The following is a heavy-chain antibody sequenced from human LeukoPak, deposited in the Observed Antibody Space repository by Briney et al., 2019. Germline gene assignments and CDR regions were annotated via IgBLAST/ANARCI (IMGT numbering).Heavy chain of an antibody. CDR3: ARDRHCSGGSCYGYFDY. Sequence: GASVKVSCKASGGTFSSYAVSWVRQAPGQGLEWMGGIIPIFGTANYAQKFQGRVTITADESTSTAYMELSSLRSEDTAVYYCARDRHCSGGSCYGYFDYWGQGTLVTVSS. CDR1: GGTFSSYA. D-gene: IGHD2-15*01. J-gene: IGHJ4*02. CDR2: IIPIFGTA. V-gene: IGHV1-69*13.